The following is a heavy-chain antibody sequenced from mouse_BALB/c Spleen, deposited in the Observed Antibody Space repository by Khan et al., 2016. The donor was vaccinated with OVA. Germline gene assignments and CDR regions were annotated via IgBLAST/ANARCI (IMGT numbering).Heavy chain of an antibody. CDR3: ARTARIKY. Sequence: EVELVESGPGLVKPSQSLSLTCTVTGYSITSGYGWNWIRQFPENKLEWMGYISYSGSTNYNPSLKSRISITRDTSKNQFFLQLNSVTTEDTATXYCARTARIKYWGQGTTLTVSS. CDR2: ISYSGST. J-gene: IGHJ2*01. D-gene: IGHD1-2*01. V-gene: IGHV3-2*02. CDR1: GYSITSGYG.